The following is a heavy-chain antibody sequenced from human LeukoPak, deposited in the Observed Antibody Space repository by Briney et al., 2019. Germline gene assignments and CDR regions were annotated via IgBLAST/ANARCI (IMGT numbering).Heavy chain of an antibody. Sequence: PGGSLRLSCEASGFTLSDYSMNWVRQAPGKGLEWVSSIVSFNFIYYADSVKGRFTISRDNARNSLYLQMNDLRAEDTGVYFCARDARSHCGTDACYGPYFDYWGQGSLVTVSS. CDR3: ARDARSHCGTDACYGPYFDY. CDR1: GFTLSDYS. D-gene: IGHD2-2*01. J-gene: IGHJ4*02. V-gene: IGHV3-69-1*01. CDR2: IVSFNFI.